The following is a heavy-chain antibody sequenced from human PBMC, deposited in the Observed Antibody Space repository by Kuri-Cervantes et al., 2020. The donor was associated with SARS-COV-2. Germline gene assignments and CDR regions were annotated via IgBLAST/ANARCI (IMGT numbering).Heavy chain of an antibody. D-gene: IGHD3-3*01. J-gene: IGHJ6*03. CDR2: INAGNGNT. Sequence: ASVKVSCKASGGTFSSYAISWVRQAPGQGPEWMGWINAGNGNTKYSQKFQGRVTMTEDTSTDTAYMELSSLRSGDTAVYYCARGRGKETIFGVVTRGYYYYYYYMDVWGKGTTVTVSS. CDR1: GGTFSSYA. CDR3: ARGRGKETIFGVVTRGYYYYYYYMDV. V-gene: IGHV1-18*01.